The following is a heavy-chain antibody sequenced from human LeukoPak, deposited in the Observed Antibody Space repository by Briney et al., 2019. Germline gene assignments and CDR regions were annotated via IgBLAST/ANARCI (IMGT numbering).Heavy chain of an antibody. CDR2: ISWNSGSI. J-gene: IGHJ4*02. D-gene: IGHD4-17*01. CDR3: AKATVTDVRYFDY. Sequence: GGSLRLSCAASGISFDDYAMHWVRQAPGKGLEWVSGISWNSGSIDYADSVKGRFTISRDNAKNSLYLQMNSLRAEDTALYYCAKATVTDVRYFDYWGQGTLVTVSS. V-gene: IGHV3-9*01. CDR1: GISFDDYA.